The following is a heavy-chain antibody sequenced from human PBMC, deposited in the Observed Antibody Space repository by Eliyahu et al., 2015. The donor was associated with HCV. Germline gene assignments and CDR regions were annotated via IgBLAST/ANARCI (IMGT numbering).Heavy chain of an antibody. CDR2: IXPSGGST. Sequence: QVQLVQSGAEVKKPGAXVKVSXKAXXYTFTSYXMHWVRQAPGQGLEWMGIIXPSGGSTSXAQKFQGXVTMTRDTSTSTVYMDLSSLRSEDTAVYYCAAAPRDGYNRGNFDYWGQGTLVTVSS. CDR3: AAAPRDGYNRGNFDY. V-gene: IGHV1-46*01. J-gene: IGHJ4*02. D-gene: IGHD5-24*01. CDR1: XYTFTSYX.